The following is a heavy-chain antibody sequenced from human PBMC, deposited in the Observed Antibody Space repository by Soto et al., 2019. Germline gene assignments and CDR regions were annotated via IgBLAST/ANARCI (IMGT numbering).Heavy chain of an antibody. CDR3: ARDQHWNNPDF. CDR1: GGSISSYY. V-gene: IGHV3-74*01. CDR2: VNKDGSVT. Sequence: PSETLSLTSTVSGGSISSYYWSWVRQVPGKGLVWVSRVNKDGSVTNYADSVKGRFTISRDNAKNTLSLQMNSLRVEDTATYYCARDQHWNNPDFWAQGTPVTVSS. D-gene: IGHD1-1*01. J-gene: IGHJ4*02.